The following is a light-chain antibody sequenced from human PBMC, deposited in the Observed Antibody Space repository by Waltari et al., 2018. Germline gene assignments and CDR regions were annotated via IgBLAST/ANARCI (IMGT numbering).Light chain of an antibody. CDR1: QSLLYNSNNKNY. J-gene: IGKJ1*01. V-gene: IGKV4-1*01. CDR3: QQYFRSPWT. CDR2: WAS. Sequence: DIVMTQSPDSLAVSLGERATINCKSSQSLLYNSNNKNYLAWYQQKPGQPPKLLIYWASMRESGVPDRISASGSGTDFTLTITTLQAEDVAVYYCQQYFRSPWTFGQGTKVEI.